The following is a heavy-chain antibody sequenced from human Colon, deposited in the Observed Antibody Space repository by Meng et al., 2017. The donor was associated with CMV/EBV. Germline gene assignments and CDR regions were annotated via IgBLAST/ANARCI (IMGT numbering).Heavy chain of an antibody. J-gene: IGHJ4*02. CDR1: GYTCSKYG. D-gene: IGHD1/OR15-1a*01. V-gene: IGHV1-18*01. CDR2: ISAHSGDT. Sequence: SGYTCSKYGMSWMRKAPGQGLEWMGWISAHSGDTWLISPVKQRVSLTTDNASSTAHMEMTDLTSDDTAVYYCARDWEAAWNTVITDCWGQGTLVTVSS. CDR3: ARDWEAAWNTVITDC.